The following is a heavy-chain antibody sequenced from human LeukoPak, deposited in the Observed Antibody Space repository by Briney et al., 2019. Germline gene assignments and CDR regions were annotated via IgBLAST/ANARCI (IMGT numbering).Heavy chain of an antibody. CDR1: GFTFSSYA. CDR2: ISNGGTT. D-gene: IGHD3-10*01. J-gene: IGHJ4*02. CDR3: AEFRLKTGG. V-gene: IGHV3-23*01. Sequence: QTGGSLRLSCVASGFTFSSYAMTWVRQAPGKGLEWVSSISNGGTTYYADSVKGRFTISRDNSKNSLYLQMNSLRVEDAAIHYCAEFRLKTGGWGQGTLVTVSS.